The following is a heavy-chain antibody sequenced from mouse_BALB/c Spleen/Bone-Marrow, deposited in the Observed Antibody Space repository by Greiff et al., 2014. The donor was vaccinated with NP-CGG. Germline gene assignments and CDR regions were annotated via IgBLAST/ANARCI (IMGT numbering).Heavy chain of an antibody. Sequence: VQLQQSGPELVKPGASVRISCKASGYTFTSYYIHWVKQRPGRGLEWIGWIYPGNVNTKYNEKFKGKATLTADKSSSTAYMQLSSLTSEDSAVYFCARDTMDYWGQGTPVTVSS. CDR3: ARDTMDY. J-gene: IGHJ4*01. CDR1: GYTFTSYY. V-gene: IGHV1S56*01. CDR2: IYPGNVNT.